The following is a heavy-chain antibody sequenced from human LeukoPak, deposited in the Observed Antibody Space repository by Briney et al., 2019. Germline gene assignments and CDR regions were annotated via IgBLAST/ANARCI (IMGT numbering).Heavy chain of an antibody. D-gene: IGHD6-19*01. J-gene: IGHJ4*02. V-gene: IGHV1-69*13. CDR3: ARGQEWLEAFDF. CDR2: IIPIFGTP. CDR1: GGTFSSYA. Sequence: ASVKVSCKASGGTFSSYAISWVRQAPGQGLEWMGGIIPIFGTPNYAQNFQGRVTITADESASTAYMELTSLRSEDTAVYYCARGQEWLEAFDFWGLGTLVTVSS.